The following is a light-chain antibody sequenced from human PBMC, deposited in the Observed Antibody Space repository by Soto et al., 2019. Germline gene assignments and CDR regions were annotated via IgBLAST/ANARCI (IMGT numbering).Light chain of an antibody. J-gene: IGKJ4*01. Sequence: IVLTQAPASLSLSPGERATLSCRASQSVGSYLAWYQQKPGQAPRLLIYNASDRATGIPARFSGSGSGTDFTLTISSLEAEDFAVYYCQQRSDWPPLFGGGTKVDIK. CDR3: QQRSDWPPL. CDR2: NAS. CDR1: QSVGSY. V-gene: IGKV3-11*01.